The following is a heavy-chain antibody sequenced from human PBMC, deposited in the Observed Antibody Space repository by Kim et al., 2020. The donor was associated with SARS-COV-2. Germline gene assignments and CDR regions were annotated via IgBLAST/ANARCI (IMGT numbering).Heavy chain of an antibody. J-gene: IGHJ4*02. V-gene: IGHV3-11*04. D-gene: IGHD3-10*01. Sequence: YYADSVKGRFTISRDNAKNSLYLQMNSLRAEDTAVYYCAREPRGSGNFDYWGQGTLVTVSS. CDR3: AREPRGSGNFDY.